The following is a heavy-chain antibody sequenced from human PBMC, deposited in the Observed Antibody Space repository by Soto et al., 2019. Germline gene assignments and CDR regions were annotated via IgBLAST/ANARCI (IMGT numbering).Heavy chain of an antibody. D-gene: IGHD3-3*01. CDR2: IYPGDSDT. J-gene: IGHJ4*02. CDR1: GYSFTSYW. V-gene: IGHV5-51*01. CDR3: ARAYDFWSGSPEGHFDY. Sequence: GEPLKISCKGSGYSFTSYWIGWVRQMPGKGLEWMGIIYPGDSDTRYSPSFQGQVTISADKSISTAYLQWSSLKASDTAMYYCARAYDFWSGSPEGHFDYWGQGTLVTVSS.